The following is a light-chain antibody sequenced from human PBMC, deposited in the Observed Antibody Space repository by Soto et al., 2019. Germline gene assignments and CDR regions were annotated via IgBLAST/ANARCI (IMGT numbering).Light chain of an antibody. CDR3: CSYAGSYTWV. CDR1: NSDVNY. J-gene: IGLJ1*01. CDR2: EVI. Sequence: QSALTQPASVSGAPGQSITISCTGTNSDVNYVSWHQQHPGKAPKLMIYEVINRSSGVSTRFSGSKSGNTASLTISGLQAEDEADYYCCSYAGSYTWVFGTGTKVTVL. V-gene: IGLV2-14*01.